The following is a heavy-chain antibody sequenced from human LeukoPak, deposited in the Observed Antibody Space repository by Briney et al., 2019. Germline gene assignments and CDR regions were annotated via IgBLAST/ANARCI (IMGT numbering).Heavy chain of an antibody. CDR3: ATLGATFDY. V-gene: IGHV3-21*01. CDR1: GFTFSSYS. CDR2: ISSSSSYI. D-gene: IGHD1-26*01. J-gene: IGHJ4*02. Sequence: PGRSLRLSCAASGFTFSSYSMNWVRQAPGKGLEWVSSISSSSSYIYYADSVKGRFTISRDNAKNSLYLQMHSLRAEDTAVYYCATLGATFDYWGQGTLVTVSS.